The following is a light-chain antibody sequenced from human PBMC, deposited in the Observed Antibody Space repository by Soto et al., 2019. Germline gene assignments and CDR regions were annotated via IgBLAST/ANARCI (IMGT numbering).Light chain of an antibody. CDR1: SSDVGGYNY. V-gene: IGLV2-8*01. J-gene: IGLJ1*01. CDR2: EVS. Sequence: QSALTQPPSASGSPGQSVTISCTGISSDVGGYNYVSWYQQHPGKAPKLMIYEVSKRPSGVPDRFSGSKSGNTASLTVSGLQAEDEADYYCISYAGSNLLYVFGTGTKVTVL. CDR3: ISYAGSNLLYV.